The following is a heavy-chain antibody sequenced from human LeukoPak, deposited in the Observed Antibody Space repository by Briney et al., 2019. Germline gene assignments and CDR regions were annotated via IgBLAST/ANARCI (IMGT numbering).Heavy chain of an antibody. CDR1: GGSISSNSYY. Sequence: SETLSLTCTVSGGSISSNSYYWGWIRQPPGKGLEWIGSIYYSGSTYYNPSLKSRVTISVDTSKNQFSLKLSSVTAADTAVYYCASPRRDGYNSDYWGQGTLVTVSS. CDR3: ASPRRDGYNSDY. CDR2: IYYSGST. J-gene: IGHJ4*02. D-gene: IGHD5-24*01. V-gene: IGHV4-39*01.